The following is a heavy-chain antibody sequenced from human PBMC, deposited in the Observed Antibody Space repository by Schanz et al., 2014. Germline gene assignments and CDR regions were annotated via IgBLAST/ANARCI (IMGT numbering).Heavy chain of an antibody. CDR3: VRVPSRDGSFDL. CDR2: IRPDNGHT. Sequence: VQLEQSGAEVKKPGSSVKVSCKASGYTFTDYGLSWVRQAPGQGLEWLGWIRPDNGHTTYSQKVRDRVIFTTDTSASTAYMELRSLRSDDTAHYYCVRVPSRDGSFDLWGRGTLVTVSS. D-gene: IGHD3-10*01. J-gene: IGHJ2*01. CDR1: GYTFTDYG. V-gene: IGHV1-18*01.